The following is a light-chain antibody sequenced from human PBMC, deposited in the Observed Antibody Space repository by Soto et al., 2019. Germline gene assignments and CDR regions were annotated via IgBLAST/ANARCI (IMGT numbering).Light chain of an antibody. CDR2: GAS. CDR1: QTTSPKY. CDR3: QHFGSSPPVI. V-gene: IGKV3-20*01. J-gene: IGKJ5*01. Sequence: EIELTQSPGTLSLSPGESATLSCRVSQTTSPKYVAWYQQRRGLAPRLLVCGASKRAAGIPDRFRGSGSGSEFSLTISGLEPEDFAVYFCQHFGSSPPVIFGQGTRLDVK.